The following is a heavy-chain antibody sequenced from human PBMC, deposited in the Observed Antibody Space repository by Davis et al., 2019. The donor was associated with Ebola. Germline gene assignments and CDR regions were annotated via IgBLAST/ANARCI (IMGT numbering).Heavy chain of an antibody. Sequence: SETLSLTCTVSGGSISSYYWSWIRQPPGKGLEWIGYIYYSGSTNYNPSLKSRVTMSVDTSNNQFSLKLSSVTAADTAVYYCVGLRFLEWFPDYWGQGTLVTVSA. CDR2: IYYSGST. J-gene: IGHJ4*02. D-gene: IGHD3-3*01. CDR3: VGLRFLEWFPDY. CDR1: GGSISSYY. V-gene: IGHV4-59*08.